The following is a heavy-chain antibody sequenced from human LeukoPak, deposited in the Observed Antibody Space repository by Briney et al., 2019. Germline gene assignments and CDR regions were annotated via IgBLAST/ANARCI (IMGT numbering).Heavy chain of an antibody. CDR3: AREYSSSWFIFDY. CDR2: IYSGGST. V-gene: IGHV3-66*01. D-gene: IGHD6-13*01. J-gene: IGHJ4*02. Sequence: GGSLRLSCAASGFTVSRNYVSWVRQAPGKGLEWVSVIYSGGSTYADSVKGRFPISRDNSKNTLYLQMNSLRAEDTAAYYCAREYSSSWFIFDYWGQGTLVTVSS. CDR1: GFTVSRNY.